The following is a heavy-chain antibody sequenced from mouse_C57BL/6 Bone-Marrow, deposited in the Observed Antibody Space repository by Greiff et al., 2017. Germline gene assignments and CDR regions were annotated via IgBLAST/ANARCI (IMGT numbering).Heavy chain of an antibody. V-gene: IGHV1-54*01. CDR3: ARRYYGSIPYSMDY. CDR2: INPGSGGT. D-gene: IGHD1-1*01. J-gene: IGHJ4*01. CDR1: GYAFTNYL. Sequence: QVQLKESGAELVRPGTSVKVSCKASGYAFTNYLIEWVKQRPGQGLEWIGVINPGSGGTNYNEKFKGKATLTADKSSSTAYMQLSSLTSEDSAVXFCARRYYGSIPYSMDYWGQGTSVTVSS.